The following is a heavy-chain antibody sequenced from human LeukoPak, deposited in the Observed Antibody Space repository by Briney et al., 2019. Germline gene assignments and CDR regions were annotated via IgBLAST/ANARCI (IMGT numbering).Heavy chain of an antibody. CDR2: ISGDGGVI. D-gene: IGHD3-3*01. Sequence: QTGGSLRLSCAASGFTFNNHAMSWVRQAPGKGLEWVSVISGDGGVIFDGDSVKGRFTSSRDNSNNNLYLQMNSLRVADTAVYYCAKFTKFDFWSDYSLESWGQGTLVTVSS. V-gene: IGHV3-23*01. CDR3: AKFTKFDFWSDYSLES. CDR1: GFTFNNHA. J-gene: IGHJ4*02.